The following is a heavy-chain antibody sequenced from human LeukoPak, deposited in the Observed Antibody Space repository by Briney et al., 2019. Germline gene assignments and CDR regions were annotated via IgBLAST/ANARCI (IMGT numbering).Heavy chain of an antibody. D-gene: IGHD4-11*01. V-gene: IGHV1-2*02. CDR3: ARMWSTATSGWNWFDP. J-gene: IGHJ5*02. CDR1: GYTFTDYY. Sequence: GASVKVSCKASGYTFTDYYVYWVRQAPGQGLEWMGWINPNSGDTNYAQKFQSRVTMTRDTSISTAYMDLSSLRSDDTAMYYCARMWSTATSGWNWFDPWGQGTLVTVSS. CDR2: INPNSGDT.